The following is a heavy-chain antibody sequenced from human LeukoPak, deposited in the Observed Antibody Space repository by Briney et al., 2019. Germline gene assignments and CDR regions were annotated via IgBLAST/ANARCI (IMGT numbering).Heavy chain of an antibody. CDR3: ARHEEEDGYNAKTFDF. Sequence: SETLPLTCTVSGVSISSSNNFWGWIRQPPGKGLEWIGSIHYRGTTYYIPSLKSRVTISVDTSKNQFSLKVSSVTAADTAVYYCARHEEEDGYNAKTFDFWGQGTLVTVSS. D-gene: IGHD5-24*01. J-gene: IGHJ4*02. V-gene: IGHV4-39*01. CDR2: IHYRGTT. CDR1: GVSISSSNNF.